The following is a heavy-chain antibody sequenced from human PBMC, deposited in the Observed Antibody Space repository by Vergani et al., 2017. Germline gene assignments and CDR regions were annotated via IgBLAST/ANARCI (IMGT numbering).Heavy chain of an antibody. CDR1: GGSISSGSYY. Sequence: QVQLQESGPRLVKPSQTLSLTCTVSGGSISSGSYYWSWIRQPAGKGLEWIGRVYTSGSTNYNPSLKSRVTISVDTSKTQFSLKLSSVTAADTAVYYCARDRGGYCSSTSCFDDAFDIWGQGTMVTVSS. CDR3: ARDRGGYCSSTSCFDDAFDI. J-gene: IGHJ3*02. V-gene: IGHV4-61*02. D-gene: IGHD2-2*01. CDR2: VYTSGST.